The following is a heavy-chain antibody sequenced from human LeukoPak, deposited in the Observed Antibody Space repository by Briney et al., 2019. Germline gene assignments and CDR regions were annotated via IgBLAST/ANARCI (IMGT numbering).Heavy chain of an antibody. J-gene: IGHJ4*02. CDR3: AKEGGWFGELSYYLDY. CDR1: GFTFNSFA. CDR2: ISPRGDNT. D-gene: IGHD3-10*01. Sequence: GGSLRLSRAVSGFTFNSFAMSWVRQAPGKGLEWVSAISPRGDNTYYADSVRGRFTISRDNSKDTLYLQINSLRAEDTALYYCAKEGGWFGELSYYLDYWGQGTLVTVSS. V-gene: IGHV3-23*01.